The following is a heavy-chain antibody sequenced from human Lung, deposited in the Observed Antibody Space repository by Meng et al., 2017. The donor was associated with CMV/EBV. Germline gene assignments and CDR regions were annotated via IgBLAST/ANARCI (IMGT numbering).Heavy chain of an antibody. Sequence: CASSGFTFSDYYMTWIRQAPGKGLEWVSYISSSGSITKYLDSLKGRFTISRDNAKNSLFLQMNSLTVEDTAVYYCARDSSAVHNWLDSWGQGTLVTVSS. CDR2: ISSSGSIT. D-gene: IGHD1-26*01. CDR1: GFTFSDYY. CDR3: ARDSSAVHNWLDS. V-gene: IGHV3-11*04. J-gene: IGHJ5*01.